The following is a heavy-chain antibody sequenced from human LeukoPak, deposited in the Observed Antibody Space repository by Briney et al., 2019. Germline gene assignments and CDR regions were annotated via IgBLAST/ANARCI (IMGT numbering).Heavy chain of an antibody. J-gene: IGHJ4*02. Sequence: ASVKVSCKASGYTFTSYYMHWVRQAPGQGLEWMGIINPSSGSTNYAQKFQGGVTMTRDTSTSTVYMELSSLRSEDTAVYYCARGTVHGDYPYWGQGTLVTVSS. CDR2: INPSSGST. V-gene: IGHV1-46*01. CDR3: ARGTVHGDYPY. CDR1: GYTFTSYY. D-gene: IGHD4-17*01.